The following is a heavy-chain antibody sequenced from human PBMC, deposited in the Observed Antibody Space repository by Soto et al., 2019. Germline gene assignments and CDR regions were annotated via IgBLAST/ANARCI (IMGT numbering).Heavy chain of an antibody. V-gene: IGHV1-69*10. J-gene: IGHJ3*02. CDR1: GGTFSSYA. D-gene: IGHD3-10*01. Sequence: ASVKVSCKASGGTFSSYAISWVRQAPGQGLEWMGGIIPILGIANYAQKFQGRVTITADKSTSTAYMELSSLRSEDTAVYYCARMGYYGSGSDAFDIWGQGTMVTVSS. CDR2: IIPILGIA. CDR3: ARMGYYGSGSDAFDI.